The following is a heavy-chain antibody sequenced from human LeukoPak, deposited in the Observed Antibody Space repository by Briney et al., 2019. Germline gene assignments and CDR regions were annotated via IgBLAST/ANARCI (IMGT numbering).Heavy chain of an antibody. Sequence: PGGSLRLSCAASGFTFDDYAMHWVRQAPGKGLEWVSGISWNSGSIGYADSVKGRFTISRDNAKNSLYLQMNSLRAEDTALYYCAKGYSYGYGYYFDYWGQGTLVTVSS. CDR2: ISWNSGSI. CDR3: AKGYSYGYGYYFDY. V-gene: IGHV3-9*01. D-gene: IGHD5-18*01. J-gene: IGHJ4*02. CDR1: GFTFDDYA.